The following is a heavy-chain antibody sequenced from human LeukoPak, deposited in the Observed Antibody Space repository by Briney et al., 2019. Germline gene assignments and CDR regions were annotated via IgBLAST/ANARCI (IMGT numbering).Heavy chain of an antibody. Sequence: SETLSLTCTVSGGSITSGAYYWSWIRQHPGKGLEWIGNIYYSGTTYYSPSLKSRLTISVDTSQNHFSLRLNSVTAADTAVYYCARAAQNWNNAPHFDFWGLGTLVSVSS. CDR1: GGSITSGAYY. J-gene: IGHJ4*02. CDR3: ARAAQNWNNAPHFDF. V-gene: IGHV4-31*03. D-gene: IGHD1/OR15-1a*01. CDR2: IYYSGTT.